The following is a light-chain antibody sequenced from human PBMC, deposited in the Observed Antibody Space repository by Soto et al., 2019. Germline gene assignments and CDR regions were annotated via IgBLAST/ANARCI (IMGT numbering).Light chain of an antibody. J-gene: IGKJ1*01. CDR3: QQYGSSSWT. V-gene: IGKV3D-20*01. CDR1: QSISNNH. CDR2: DAS. Sequence: EIVLTQSPGTLSLSPGERVTLSCRASQSISNNHLAWYQQKPGLAPRLLIYDASYRANGIPDRFSGSGSGTDFTLTISRLEPEDFVVYYCQQYGSSSWTFGQGTKVDIK.